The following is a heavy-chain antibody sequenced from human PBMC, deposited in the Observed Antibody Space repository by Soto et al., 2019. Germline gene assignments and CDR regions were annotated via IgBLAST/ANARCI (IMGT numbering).Heavy chain of an antibody. D-gene: IGHD3-22*01. V-gene: IGHV3-9*01. CDR3: AKDINYDGRGYDAFDI. J-gene: IGHJ3*02. CDR1: GFTFDDYA. Sequence: EVQLVESGGGLVQPGRSLRLSCAASGFTFDDYAMHWVRQAPGKGLEWVSGISWNSGSIGYADSVKGRFTISRDNAKNXLHLQMHSLRAEDTALYYCAKDINYDGRGYDAFDIWGQGTMVTVSS. CDR2: ISWNSGSI.